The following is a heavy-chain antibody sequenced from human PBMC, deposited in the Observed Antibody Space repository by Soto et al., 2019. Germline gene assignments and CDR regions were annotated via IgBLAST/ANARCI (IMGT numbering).Heavy chain of an antibody. CDR2: ISDSGGLT. D-gene: IGHD6-6*01. J-gene: IGHJ3*02. V-gene: IGHV3-23*01. CDR3: ARRAFGSSRSFDI. Sequence: PGGSLRLSCAASGFAFSSHPMSCFRQAPERGLEWVSGISDSGGLTYNADSVKGRFTISRDNSKNTLYLQMNSLRAEDTALYYCARRAFGSSRSFDIWGQGTMVTVSS. CDR1: GFAFSSHP.